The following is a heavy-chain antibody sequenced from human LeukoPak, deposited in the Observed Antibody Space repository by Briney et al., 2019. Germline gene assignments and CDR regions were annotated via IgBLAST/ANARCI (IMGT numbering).Heavy chain of an antibody. CDR2: IYYSGST. Sequence: SQTLSLTCTVSGGSISSGDYYWGWIRQPPGKGLEWIGSIYYSGSTYYNPSLKSRVTISVDTSKNRFSLKLSSVTAADTAVYYCAREVDTIDFDYWGQGTLVTVSS. D-gene: IGHD5-12*01. CDR1: GGSISSGDYY. V-gene: IGHV4-39*07. J-gene: IGHJ4*02. CDR3: AREVDTIDFDY.